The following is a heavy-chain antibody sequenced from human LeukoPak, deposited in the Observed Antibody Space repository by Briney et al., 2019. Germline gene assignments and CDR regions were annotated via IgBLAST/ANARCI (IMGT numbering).Heavy chain of an antibody. J-gene: IGHJ1*01. D-gene: IGHD3-22*01. Sequence: GGSLRLSWAASGFTFSSYWMHWVRQAPGKGLVWVSRINSDGSNTSYADSVKGRFMISRDNAKNTLYLQMNSLRAEDTAVYYCATYSSLNRREFQYWGQGTLLTVSS. CDR2: INSDGSNT. CDR3: ATYSSLNRREFQY. CDR1: GFTFSSYW. V-gene: IGHV3-74*01.